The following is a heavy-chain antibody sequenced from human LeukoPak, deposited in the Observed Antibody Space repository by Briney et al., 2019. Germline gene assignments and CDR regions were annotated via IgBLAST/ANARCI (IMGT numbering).Heavy chain of an antibody. D-gene: IGHD6-19*01. CDR3: ERVSRQWLKANPFDY. CDR1: GFTFSSYA. J-gene: IGHJ4*02. CDR2: ISYDGSNK. V-gene: IGHV3-30*04. Sequence: PGRSLRLSCAASGFTFSSYAMHWVRQAPGKGLEWVAVISYDGSNKYYADSVKGRFTISRDNPKNTLYLQMNSLRAEDTAVYYCERVSRQWLKANPFDYWGQGTLVTVSS.